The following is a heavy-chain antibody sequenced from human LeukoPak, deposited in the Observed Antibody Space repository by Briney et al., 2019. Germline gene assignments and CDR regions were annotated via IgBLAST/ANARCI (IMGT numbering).Heavy chain of an antibody. D-gene: IGHD5-18*01. CDR1: GFTFSNFW. CDR2: IKPDGSDK. J-gene: IGHJ6*02. Sequence: GSLRLSCTASGFTFSNFWMGWVRQAPGKGLEWVANIKPDGSDKYYIESVKGRFTVSRDNAKNSLYLEMDSLGVEDTAIYFCARRSGRGGVQREIYGMDVWGQGTTVTVSS. V-gene: IGHV3-7*01. CDR3: ARRSGRGGVQREIYGMDV.